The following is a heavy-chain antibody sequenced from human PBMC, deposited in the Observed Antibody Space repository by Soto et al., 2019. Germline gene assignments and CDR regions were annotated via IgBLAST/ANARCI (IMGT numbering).Heavy chain of an antibody. CDR1: GGSISSYY. Sequence: PSETLSLTCTVSGGSISSYYWSWIRQPPGKGLEWIGYIYYSGSTNYNPSLKSRVTISVDTSKNQFSLKLSSVTAADTVVYYCARGNEYCSGGSCYWSWFDPWGQGTLVTVSS. J-gene: IGHJ5*02. CDR2: IYYSGST. D-gene: IGHD2-15*01. CDR3: ARGNEYCSGGSCYWSWFDP. V-gene: IGHV4-59*01.